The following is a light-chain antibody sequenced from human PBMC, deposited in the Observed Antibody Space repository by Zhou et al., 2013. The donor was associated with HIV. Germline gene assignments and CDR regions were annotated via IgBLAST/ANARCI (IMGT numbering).Light chain of an antibody. Sequence: DIQMTQSPSTLSAFVGDRVTITCRATQNINTWLAWYQQKPGKAPKLLISKTSNLESGVPSRFSGSGSGTEFTLTISSLQPEDFATYYCQQSYSTLLTFGGGTKVEIK. V-gene: IGKV1-5*03. CDR1: QNINTW. CDR2: KTS. J-gene: IGKJ4*01. CDR3: QQSYSTLLT.